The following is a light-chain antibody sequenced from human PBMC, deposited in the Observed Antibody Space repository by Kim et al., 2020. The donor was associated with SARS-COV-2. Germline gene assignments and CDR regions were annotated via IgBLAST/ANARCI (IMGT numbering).Light chain of an antibody. CDR3: LQTSSFPWT. J-gene: IGKJ1*01. Sequence: EVVLTQSPDFQSVTPGETVTITCRASEGIDTSLHWYQQKAGQSPKLLINFSSQPFSGVPSRFSGSGSGADFTLTIKSLEVEDAAIYFCLQTSSFPWTFGQGTKVDIK. CDR2: FSS. CDR1: EGIDTS. V-gene: IGKV6-21*01.